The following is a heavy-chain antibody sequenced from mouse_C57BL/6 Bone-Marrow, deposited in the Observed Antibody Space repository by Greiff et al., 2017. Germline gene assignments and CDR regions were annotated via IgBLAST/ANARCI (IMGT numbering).Heavy chain of an antibody. CDR3: ARLYYYAMDY. V-gene: IGHV1-66*01. CDR1: GYSFTSYY. Sequence: QVQLKQSGPELVKPGASVKISCKASGYSFTSYYIHWVKQRPGQGLEWIGCIYPGSGNTKYNEKFKGKATLTADTSSSTAYMQLSSLTSEDSAVYYCARLYYYAMDYWGQGTSVTVSS. CDR2: IYPGSGNT. J-gene: IGHJ4*01.